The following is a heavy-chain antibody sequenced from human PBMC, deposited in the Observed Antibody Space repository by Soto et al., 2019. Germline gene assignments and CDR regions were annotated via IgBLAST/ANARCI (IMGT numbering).Heavy chain of an antibody. V-gene: IGHV4-4*02. CDR2: IYYTGAT. CDR1: TGSISSGNW. J-gene: IGHJ4*02. D-gene: IGHD6-25*01. Sequence: QVQLRESGPGLVEASGTLSLTCEVSTGSISSGNWWSWVRQPPGKGLEWIGEIYYTGATNYNPSLKSRITMTIDKSKDHFSLSLRSATVADTAVYYCARVFSSGSGWMYYFDFWGQGTLVSVSS. CDR3: ARVFSSGSGWMYYFDF.